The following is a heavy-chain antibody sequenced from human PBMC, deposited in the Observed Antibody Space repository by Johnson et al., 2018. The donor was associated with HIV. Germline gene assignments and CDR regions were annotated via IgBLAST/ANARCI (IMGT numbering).Heavy chain of an antibody. CDR3: ARDLVVMNGRYAFHI. V-gene: IGHV3-9*01. CDR1: GFTFSYYG. J-gene: IGHJ3*02. D-gene: IGHD3-22*01. CDR2: ISWNSDDI. Sequence: QLVESGGGVFQPGRSLRLSCAASGFTFSYYGIHWVRQAPGKGLEWVSGISWNSDDIDYADSVKGRFTISRDNAKNSLYLQMNTLRPEDTGLYYCARDLVVMNGRYAFHIWGHGTMVAVSS.